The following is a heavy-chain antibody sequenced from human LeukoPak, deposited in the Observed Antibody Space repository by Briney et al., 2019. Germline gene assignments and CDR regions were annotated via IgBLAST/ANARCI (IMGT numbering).Heavy chain of an antibody. CDR2: IYHSGST. CDR3: ARAPSTYYYDSSGPQNLYYFDY. D-gene: IGHD3-22*01. V-gene: IGHV4-30-2*01. Sequence: SETLSLTCTVSGGSISSGGYYWSWIRQPPGKGLEWIGYIYHSGSTYYNPSLKSRVTISVDRSKNQFSLKLSSVTAADTAVYYCARAPSTYYYDSSGPQNLYYFDYWGQGTLVTVSS. J-gene: IGHJ4*02. CDR1: GGSISSGGYY.